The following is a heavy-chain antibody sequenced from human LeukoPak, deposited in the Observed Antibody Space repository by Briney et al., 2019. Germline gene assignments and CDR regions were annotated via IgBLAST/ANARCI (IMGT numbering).Heavy chain of an antibody. D-gene: IGHD3-10*01. Sequence: ASVKVSCKASGYTFTGYYMHWVRQAPGQGLEWMGWINPNSGGTNYAQKFQGRVTMTRDTSISTAYMELSRLRSDDTAVYYCARWYYYGSGSQRDYYYYMDVWGKGTTVTVSS. CDR2: INPNSGGT. CDR3: ARWYYYGSGSQRDYYYYMDV. V-gene: IGHV1-2*02. J-gene: IGHJ6*03. CDR1: GYTFTGYY.